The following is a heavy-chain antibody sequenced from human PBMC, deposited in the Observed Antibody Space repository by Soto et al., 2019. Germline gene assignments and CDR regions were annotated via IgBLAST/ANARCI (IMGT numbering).Heavy chain of an antibody. V-gene: IGHV3-30-3*01. D-gene: IGHD6-19*01. Sequence: GGSLRLSCAASGFTFSSYAMHWVRQAPGKGLEWVAVISYDGSNKYYADSVKGRFTISRDNSKNTLYLQMNSLRAEDTAVYYCARFSPGIAVADYWGQGTLVTVSS. CDR3: ARFSPGIAVADY. J-gene: IGHJ4*02. CDR1: GFTFSSYA. CDR2: ISYDGSNK.